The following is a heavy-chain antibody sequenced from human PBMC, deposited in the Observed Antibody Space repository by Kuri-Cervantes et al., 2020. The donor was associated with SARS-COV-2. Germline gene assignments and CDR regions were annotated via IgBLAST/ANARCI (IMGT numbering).Heavy chain of an antibody. CDR3: ARVVRTTVVTFFDY. J-gene: IGHJ4*02. CDR1: GGTFSSYA. Sequence: SVKVSCKASGGTFSSYAISWVRQAPGQGLEWMGGIIPIFGTANYAQKFQGRVTITADESTGTAYMELSSLRSEDTAVYYCARVVRTTVVTFFDYWGQGTLVTVSS. CDR2: IIPIFGTA. D-gene: IGHD4-23*01. V-gene: IGHV1-69*13.